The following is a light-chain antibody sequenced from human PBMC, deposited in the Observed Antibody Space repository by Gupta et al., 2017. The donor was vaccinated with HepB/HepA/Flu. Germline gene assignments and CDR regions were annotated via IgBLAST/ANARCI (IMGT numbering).Light chain of an antibody. J-gene: IGLJ2*01. Sequence: QSVLTQSPSASGTPGQRVTISCFGSSSNIESNSVTWYHQLPATAPKLLLFRSTQRPPGTPDRFSGSKAGTSASPAIGGLRSEEEAVDDGAAWDDDLNGGGFGGGTRLTVL. CDR1: SSNIESNS. CDR3: AAWDDDLNGGG. V-gene: IGLV1-47*01. CDR2: RST.